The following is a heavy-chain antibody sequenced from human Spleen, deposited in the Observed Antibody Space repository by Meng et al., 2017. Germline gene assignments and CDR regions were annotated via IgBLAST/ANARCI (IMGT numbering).Heavy chain of an antibody. CDR1: GFTFSDYY. D-gene: IGHD3-16*01. J-gene: IGHJ4*02. CDR2: ITSTGRTI. Sequence: QVQLVESGGGVVKPGGSLRLSCAVSGFTFSDYYMSWIRQAPGKGLEWLSDITSTGRTIYYADSVKGRFTVSRDNARNSLYLQMNSLRAEDTAMYYCARESSWGFHYWGPGTLVTVSS. V-gene: IGHV3-11*01. CDR3: ARESSWGFHY.